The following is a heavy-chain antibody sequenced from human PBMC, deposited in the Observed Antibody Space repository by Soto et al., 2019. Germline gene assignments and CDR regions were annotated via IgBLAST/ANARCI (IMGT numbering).Heavy chain of an antibody. V-gene: IGHV1-18*01. CDR3: AREEYYSDSSGYSWVAPVDY. CDR1: GYTFTSYG. D-gene: IGHD3-22*01. CDR2: IGAYNGNT. J-gene: IGHJ4*02. Sequence: ASVKVSCKASGYTFTSYGISWVRQAPGQGLEWMGWIGAYNGNTNYAQKLQGRVTMTTDTSTSTAYMELRSLRSDDTAVYYCAREEYYSDSSGYSWVAPVDYWGQGTLVTVSS.